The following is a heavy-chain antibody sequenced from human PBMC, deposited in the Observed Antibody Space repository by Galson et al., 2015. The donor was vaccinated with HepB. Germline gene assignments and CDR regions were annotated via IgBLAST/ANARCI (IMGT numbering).Heavy chain of an antibody. CDR3: LGLLGS. V-gene: IGHV3-53*01. CDR1: GFTVTKNH. Sequence: SLRLSCAASGFTVTKNHMTWVRQAPGKGLEWLSIIFSVGTTYYADSVKGRFTISRDNSKNTLYLQMISLRAEDTAIYYRLGLLGSWGQGTLVTVSS. J-gene: IGHJ4*02. CDR2: IFSVGTT. D-gene: IGHD2-21*01.